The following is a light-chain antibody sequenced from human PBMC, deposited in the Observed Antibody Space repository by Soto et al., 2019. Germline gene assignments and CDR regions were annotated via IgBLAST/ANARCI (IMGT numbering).Light chain of an antibody. CDR2: SNN. CDR3: ASWDDSMNGVV. Sequence: QSVVTQPPSASGTPGQGVTISCSGSSSNIGVNTVNWYQQLPGTAPKLLIYSNNLRPSGVPDRFSGSTSGTSASLAISGLQSEDEADYHCASWDDSMNGVVFGGGTKLT. V-gene: IGLV1-44*01. J-gene: IGLJ2*01. CDR1: SSNIGVNT.